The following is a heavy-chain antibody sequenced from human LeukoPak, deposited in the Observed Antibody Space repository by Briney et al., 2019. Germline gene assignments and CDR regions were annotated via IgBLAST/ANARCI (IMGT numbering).Heavy chain of an antibody. V-gene: IGHV4-59*12. CDR3: ARDGQEDGIAARPDYYYYMDV. D-gene: IGHD6-6*01. J-gene: IGHJ6*03. CDR1: GGSISSYY. CDR2: IYYSGST. Sequence: KPSETLSLTCTVSGGSISSYYWSWIRQPPGKGLEWIGYIYYSGSTNYNPSLKSRVTMSVDTSKNQFSLKLSSVTAADTAVYYCARDGQEDGIAARPDYYYYMDVWGKGTTVTVSS.